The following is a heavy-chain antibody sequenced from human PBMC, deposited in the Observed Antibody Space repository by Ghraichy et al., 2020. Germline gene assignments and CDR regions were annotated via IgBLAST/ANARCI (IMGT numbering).Heavy chain of an antibody. Sequence: ESLNISCTVSGGSVRSAPYYWSWIRQSPGSGLEYIGYIHYSGSTNYNPSLKSRVTISVDTSKNQVSLKLTSVTAADTALYYCARDQGYSSGYYLDSWGQGTLVTVSS. CDR1: GGSVRSAPYY. V-gene: IGHV4-61*01. D-gene: IGHD6-19*01. J-gene: IGHJ4*02. CDR2: IHYSGST. CDR3: ARDQGYSSGYYLDS.